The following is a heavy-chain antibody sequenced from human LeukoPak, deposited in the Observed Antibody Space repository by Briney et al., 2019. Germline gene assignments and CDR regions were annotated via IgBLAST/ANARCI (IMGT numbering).Heavy chain of an antibody. CDR2: INHSGST. J-gene: IGHJ6*03. V-gene: IGHV4-34*01. Sequence: PSETLSLTCAVYGGSFSSYYWSWIRQPPGKGLEWIGEINHSGSTNYNPSLKSRVTISVDTSKNQFSLKLSSVTAADTAVYYCARGPTDCSSTSCPPYYYMDVWGKGTTVTVSS. CDR3: ARGPTDCSSTSCPPYYYMDV. CDR1: GGSFSSYY. D-gene: IGHD2-2*01.